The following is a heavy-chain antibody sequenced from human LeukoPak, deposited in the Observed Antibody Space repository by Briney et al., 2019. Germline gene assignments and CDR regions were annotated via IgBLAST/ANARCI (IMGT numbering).Heavy chain of an antibody. CDR2: IKSKTDGGTI. Sequence: PGGSLRLSCAASGFTLISVWMSWVRQAPGKGLELIGRIKSKTDGGTIDYAAPVKVRVTISRDDSKNTLYLQMNSLQTEDTGVYYCTTDRGRAELPLFATWGQGTLVTVSS. J-gene: IGHJ5*02. V-gene: IGHV3-15*01. CDR3: TTDRGRAELPLFAT. D-gene: IGHD3-10*01. CDR1: GFTLISVW.